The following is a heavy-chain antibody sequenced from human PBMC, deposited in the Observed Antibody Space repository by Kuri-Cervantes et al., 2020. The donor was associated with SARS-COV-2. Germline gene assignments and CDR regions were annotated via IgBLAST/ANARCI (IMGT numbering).Heavy chain of an antibody. CDR2: INPNSGDT. Sequence: GESLKISCKTSGHTFTAYYMHWVRQAPGQGLEWMGWINPNSGDTNYVQMFQGRVTMTRDTSISTAYMELTRLRSDDTAVYYCARGSSGYCYVWGQGTLVTVSS. J-gene: IGHJ4*02. V-gene: IGHV1-2*02. CDR3: ARGSSGYCYV. CDR1: GHTFTAYY. D-gene: IGHD3-22*01.